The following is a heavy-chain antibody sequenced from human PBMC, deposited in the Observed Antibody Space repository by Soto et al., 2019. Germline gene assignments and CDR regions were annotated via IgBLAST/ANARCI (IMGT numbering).Heavy chain of an antibody. CDR3: ADSTGRLYGMDV. CDR2: ISYDGSNK. D-gene: IGHD2-15*01. V-gene: IGHV3-30-3*01. Sequence: LRLSCAAPGFTFSSYAMHWVRQAPGKGLEWVAVISYDGSNKYYADSVKGRFTISRDNSKNTLYLQMNSLRAEDTAVYYCADSTGRLYGMDVWGQGTTVTVSS. CDR1: GFTFSSYA. J-gene: IGHJ6*02.